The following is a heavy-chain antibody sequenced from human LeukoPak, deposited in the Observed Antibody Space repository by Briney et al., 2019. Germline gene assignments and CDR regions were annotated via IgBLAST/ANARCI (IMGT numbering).Heavy chain of an antibody. CDR1: GYTFTGYY. D-gene: IGHD3-22*01. J-gene: IGHJ3*02. CDR2: INPNSGGT. Sequence: ASVKVSCKASGYTFTGYYIHWVRQAPGQGLEWMAWINPNSGGTNYAQKFQGRVTMTRDTSISTAYMELSRLRSDDTAVYYCARDGDSSGYEDAFDIWGQGTMVIVSS. CDR3: ARDGDSSGYEDAFDI. V-gene: IGHV1-2*02.